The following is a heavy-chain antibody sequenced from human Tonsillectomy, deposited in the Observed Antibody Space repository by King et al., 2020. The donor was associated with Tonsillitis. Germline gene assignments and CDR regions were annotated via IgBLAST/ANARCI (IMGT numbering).Heavy chain of an antibody. CDR1: GFTFSNAW. CDR2: IKSKTDGGTT. CDR3: TTGPVGGTSRYYYHEMDV. Sequence: VQLVESGGGLVKPGGSLRLSCAASGFTFSNAWMSWVRQAPGKGLEWVGRIKSKTDGGTTDYAAPVKGRFTISRDDSKNTLYLQMNSLKTEDTAVYYCTTGPVGGTSRYYYHEMDVWGQGTTVTVSS. V-gene: IGHV3-15*01. D-gene: IGHD1-1*01. J-gene: IGHJ6*02.